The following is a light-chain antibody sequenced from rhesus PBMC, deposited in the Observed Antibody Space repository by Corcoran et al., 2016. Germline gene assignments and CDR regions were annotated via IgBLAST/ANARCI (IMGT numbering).Light chain of an antibody. CDR3: QQGNSNPT. J-gene: IGKJ1*01. V-gene: IGKV1-32*02. CDR1: QGISSY. CDR2: YAN. Sequence: DIQMSQSPSSLSASVGDRVTITCRASQGISSYLNWYQQKPGKAPKLLIYYANSLASGVPSRFSGSGSGTEFTITISSLQPEDFATYYCQQGNSNPTFGQGTKVEIK.